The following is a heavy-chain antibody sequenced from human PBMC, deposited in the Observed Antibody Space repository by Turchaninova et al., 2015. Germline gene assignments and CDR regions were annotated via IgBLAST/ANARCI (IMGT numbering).Heavy chain of an antibody. J-gene: IGHJ3*02. CDR3: ARDLMIVHAFDI. Sequence: EVQLVESGGGLVKPGGSLRLSCAAAGFTFSSYNMNWVRQAPGKGLEWVLSISSSSSYIYYADSVKGRFTISRDNAKNSLYLQMNSLRAEDTAVYYCARDLMIVHAFDIWGQGTMVTVSS. CDR1: GFTFSSYN. D-gene: IGHD3-22*01. CDR2: ISSSSSYI. V-gene: IGHV3-21*01.